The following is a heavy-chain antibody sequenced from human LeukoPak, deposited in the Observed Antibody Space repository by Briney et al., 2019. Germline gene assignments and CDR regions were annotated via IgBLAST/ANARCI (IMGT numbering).Heavy chain of an antibody. D-gene: IGHD1-26*01. CDR3: ARDQGGGSYRHAFDV. Sequence: PSETLSLTCSVSGGSVDNSDFYWSWLRQPPGKELEWIGHIYHSGSTIYNPSLKSQVTISVDMSKNQFSLRLTSGTAADTAVYYCARDQGGGSYRHAFDVWGQGKMVTVSS. CDR2: IYHSGST. CDR1: GGSVDNSDFY. V-gene: IGHV4-61*08. J-gene: IGHJ3*01.